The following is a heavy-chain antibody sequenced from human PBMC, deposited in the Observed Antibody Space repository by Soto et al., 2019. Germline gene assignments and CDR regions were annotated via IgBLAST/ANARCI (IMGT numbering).Heavy chain of an antibody. CDR3: ARASGRDYYYGMGV. J-gene: IGHJ6*02. V-gene: IGHV1-2*04. CDR2: INPSTGGA. CDR1: GYTFIGYY. Sequence: QVQLVQSGAEVKKPGASVNISCKASGYTFIGYYMNWVRQAPGQGLEWMGWINPSTGGAHSAQKFQGWVTMTSDRSSSTAYVELRGLKSDVSAVYYCARASGRDYYYGMGVWGQGTTVIVSS.